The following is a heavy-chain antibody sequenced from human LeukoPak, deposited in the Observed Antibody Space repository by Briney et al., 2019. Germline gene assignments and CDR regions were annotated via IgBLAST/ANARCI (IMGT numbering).Heavy chain of an antibody. CDR3: ARGRRLWFGGLFPWYFDY. CDR2: INHSGST. V-gene: IGHV4-34*01. Sequence: SETLSLTCAVYGGSFSGYYWSWIRQPPGKGLEWIGEINHSGSTNYDPSLKSRVTISVDTSKNQFSLKLSSVTAADTAVYYCARGRRLWFGGLFPWYFDYWGQGTLVTVSS. CDR1: GGSFSGYY. D-gene: IGHD3-10*01. J-gene: IGHJ4*02.